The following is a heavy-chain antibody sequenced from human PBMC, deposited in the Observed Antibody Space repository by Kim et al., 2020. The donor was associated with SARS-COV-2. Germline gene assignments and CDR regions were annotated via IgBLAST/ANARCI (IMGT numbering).Heavy chain of an antibody. CDR3: ARYGGRITGTIFSYYYGMDV. Sequence: GGSLRLSCAASGFTFSSYAMHWVRQAPGKGLEWVAVISYDGSNKYYADSVKGRFTISRDNSKNTLYLQMNSLRAEDTAVYYCARYGGRITGTIFSYYYGMDVWGQGTTVTVSS. V-gene: IGHV3-30-3*01. D-gene: IGHD1-7*01. J-gene: IGHJ6*02. CDR2: ISYDGSNK. CDR1: GFTFSSYA.